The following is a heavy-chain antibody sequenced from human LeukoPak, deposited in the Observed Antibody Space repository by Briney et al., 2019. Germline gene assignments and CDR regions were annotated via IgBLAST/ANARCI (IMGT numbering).Heavy chain of an antibody. CDR2: IYYSGST. CDR3: ARRLGDYDFWSGPDWYFDL. Sequence: KPSETLSLTCTVSGGSISSSSYYWGWIRQPPGKGLEWIGSIYYSGSTYYNPFLKSRVTISVDTSKNQFSLKLSSVTAADTAVYYCARRLGDYDFWSGPDWYFDLWGRGTLVTVSS. J-gene: IGHJ2*01. CDR1: GGSISSSSYY. D-gene: IGHD3-3*01. V-gene: IGHV4-39*01.